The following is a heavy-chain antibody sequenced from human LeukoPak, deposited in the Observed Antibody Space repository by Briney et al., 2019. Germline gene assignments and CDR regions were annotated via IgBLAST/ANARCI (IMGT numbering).Heavy chain of an antibody. CDR2: INWNGGST. J-gene: IGHJ4*02. V-gene: IGHV3-20*01. CDR3: ARDLGSGSYYS. CDR1: GFTLSSYA. Sequence: GGSLRLSCAASGFTLSSYAMSWVRQAPGKGLEWVSGINWNGGSTGYADSVEGRFTISRDNAKNSLYLQMNSLRAEDTALYHCARDLGSGSYYSWGQGTLVTVSS. D-gene: IGHD3-10*01.